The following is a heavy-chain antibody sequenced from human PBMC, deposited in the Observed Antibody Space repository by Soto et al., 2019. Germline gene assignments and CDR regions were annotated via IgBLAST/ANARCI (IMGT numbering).Heavy chain of an antibody. Sequence: SQTQSLTCTVSGGSINSYYWGWFRQPPGKGLEWIGYISYSGSTSNNPSLTGRVTISVDTSKNQFSLKVSSVTAADTAVYYCERHNPIGNNWNYFDYWGQGTLVTVSS. CDR1: GGSINSYY. D-gene: IGHD1-1*01. V-gene: IGHV4-59*01. CDR2: ISYSGST. CDR3: ERHNPIGNNWNYFDY. J-gene: IGHJ4*02.